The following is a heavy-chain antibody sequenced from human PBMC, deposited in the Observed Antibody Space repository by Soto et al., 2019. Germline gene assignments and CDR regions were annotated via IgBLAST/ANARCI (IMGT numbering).Heavy chain of an antibody. Sequence: VQLVESGGGVVQPGRSLRLSCAASGFTFSDYAMHWVRQAPGKGLEWVAVVSHDGRNTHYADSVKGRFTISRDSSKSTVSLEMTSLRAEDTAVYYCANGGRQWMVTSAFNYWGKGALVTVS. J-gene: IGHJ4*02. V-gene: IGHV3-30*18. CDR3: ANGGRQWMVTSAFNY. D-gene: IGHD6-19*01. CDR1: GFTFSDYA. CDR2: VSHDGRNT.